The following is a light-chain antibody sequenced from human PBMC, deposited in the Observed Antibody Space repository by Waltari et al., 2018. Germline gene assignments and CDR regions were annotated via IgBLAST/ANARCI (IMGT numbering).Light chain of an antibody. Sequence: DIQMTQSPSSLSASVGDRLTITCRASQSISSYLSWYQQKPGRAPKRLIYAASSLESGVPSRFSGSGSGRDFTLIISSLQPEDFATYSCQQSYSQTRTFGQGTKVEI. CDR2: AAS. V-gene: IGKV1-39*01. CDR3: QQSYSQTRT. J-gene: IGKJ1*01. CDR1: QSISSY.